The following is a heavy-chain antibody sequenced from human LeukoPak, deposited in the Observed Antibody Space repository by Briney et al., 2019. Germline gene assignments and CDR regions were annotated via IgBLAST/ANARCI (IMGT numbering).Heavy chain of an antibody. CDR2: IIPILGIA. J-gene: IGHJ4*02. CDR1: GGTFSSYT. D-gene: IGHD6-19*01. Sequence: SVKVSCKASGGTFSSYTISWVRQAPGQGLEWMGRIIPILGIANYAQKFQGRVTITADKSTSTAYMELSSLRSDDTAVYYCARVGAVAVLYYFDYWGQGTLVTVSS. CDR3: ARVGAVAVLYYFDY. V-gene: IGHV1-69*02.